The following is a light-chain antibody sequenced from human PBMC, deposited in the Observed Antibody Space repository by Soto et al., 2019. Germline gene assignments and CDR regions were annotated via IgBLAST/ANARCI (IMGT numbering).Light chain of an antibody. CDR3: QQYNSYSYT. CDR2: DAY. CDR1: QTISNW. J-gene: IGKJ2*01. Sequence: DIQMTQSPSTLSASVGDRVTITCRASQTISNWLAWYQQKPGKAPKLLIYDAYSLESGVPSRFSGSGSETEFTLTISSLQPDDFATYYCQQYNSYSYTFGQGTKLEIK. V-gene: IGKV1-5*01.